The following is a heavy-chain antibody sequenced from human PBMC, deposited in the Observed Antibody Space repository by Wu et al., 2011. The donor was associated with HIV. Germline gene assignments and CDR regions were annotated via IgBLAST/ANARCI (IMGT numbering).Heavy chain of an antibody. D-gene: IGHD3-10*01. CDR1: GNTFGSYD. J-gene: IGHJ5*02. CDR2: MNPNSGNA. V-gene: IGHV1-8*02. CDR3: TIGRGSRPRFDP. Sequence: QVQLVQSGAEVKKPGASVKVSCKTSGNTFGSYDFNWVRQASGQGLEWMGWMNPNSGNAGYAQKFQGRVTMTKGASIGTAYMELSSLTSEDTAVYYCTIGRGSRPRFDPWGQEPVVTVSS.